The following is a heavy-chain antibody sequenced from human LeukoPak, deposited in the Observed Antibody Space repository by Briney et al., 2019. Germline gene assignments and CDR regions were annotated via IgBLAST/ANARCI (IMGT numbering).Heavy chain of an antibody. CDR3: ARGGSLYYDFWSGYLDY. Sequence: GASVKVSCKASGYTFTSYGISWVRQAPGQGLEWMGWISAYNGNTNYAQKLQGRVTMTTDTSTSTAYMELRSLRSDDTAVYYCARGGSLYYDFWSGYLDYWGQGTLVTVSS. D-gene: IGHD3-3*01. CDR2: ISAYNGNT. CDR1: GYTFTSYG. V-gene: IGHV1-18*01. J-gene: IGHJ4*02.